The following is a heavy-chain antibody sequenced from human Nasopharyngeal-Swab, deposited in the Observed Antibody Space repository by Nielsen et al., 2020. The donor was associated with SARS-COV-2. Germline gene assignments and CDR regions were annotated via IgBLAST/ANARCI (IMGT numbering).Heavy chain of an antibody. CDR1: GFTFDDYA. Sequence: GGSLRLSCAASGFTFDDYAMHWVRQAPGKGLEWVSGISWNSGSIGYADSVKGRFTLSRDNAKNTLYLQMNSLRAEDTALYYCAKLPEPGEDAFDIWGQGTMVTVSS. CDR3: AKLPEPGEDAFDI. D-gene: IGHD3-16*01. V-gene: IGHV3-9*01. CDR2: ISWNSGSI. J-gene: IGHJ3*02.